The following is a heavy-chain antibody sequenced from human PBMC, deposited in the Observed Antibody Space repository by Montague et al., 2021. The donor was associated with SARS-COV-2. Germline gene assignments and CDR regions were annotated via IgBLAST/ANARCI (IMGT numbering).Heavy chain of an antibody. D-gene: IGHD3-22*01. CDR1: GGSASSGSYY. J-gene: IGHJ6*02. CDR3: ARERSADYYDGSGYHSYKYGMDV. Sequence: TLSLTCTVSGGSASSGSYYWSWIRQPAGKGLEWIGRIYTSGSSNYNPSLKSRVTISVDTSKNQFSLKVSSVSAADTAVYYCARERSADYYDGSGYHSYKYGMDVWGQGTTVTVSS. V-gene: IGHV4-61*02. CDR2: IYTSGSS.